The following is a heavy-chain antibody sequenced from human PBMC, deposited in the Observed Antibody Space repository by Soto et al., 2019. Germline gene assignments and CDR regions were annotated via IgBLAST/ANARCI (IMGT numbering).Heavy chain of an antibody. CDR2: IYYSGST. Sequence: PSETLSLTCTVSGGSISSGGYYWSWIRQHPGKGLEWIGYIYYSGSTYYNPSLKSRVTISVDTSKNQFSLKLSSVTAADTAVYYCASLRGISPYNWFDPWGQGTLVTVSS. J-gene: IGHJ5*02. CDR3: ASLRGISPYNWFDP. D-gene: IGHD6-13*01. V-gene: IGHV4-31*03. CDR1: GGSISSGGYY.